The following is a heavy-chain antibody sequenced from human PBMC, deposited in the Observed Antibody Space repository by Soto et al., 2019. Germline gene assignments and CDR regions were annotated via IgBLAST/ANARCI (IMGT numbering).Heavy chain of an antibody. D-gene: IGHD4-17*01. Sequence: GGSLRLSCAASGFTFSSYAMSWVRQAPGKGLEWVSAIRGSGGSTYYADSVKGRFTISRDNSKNTLYLHMNSLRAEDTAVYYCAHCDDSGPTVTTLNFGYYGMDVWGQGTTVTVSS. V-gene: IGHV3-23*01. CDR3: AHCDDSGPTVTTLNFGYYGMDV. CDR2: IRGSGGST. CDR1: GFTFSSYA. J-gene: IGHJ6*02.